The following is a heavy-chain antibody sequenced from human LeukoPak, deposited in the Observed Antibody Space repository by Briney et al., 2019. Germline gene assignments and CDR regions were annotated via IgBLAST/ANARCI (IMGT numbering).Heavy chain of an antibody. V-gene: IGHV1-18*01. CDR1: GYTFTSYG. CDR2: ISAYNGNT. J-gene: IGHJ6*03. Sequence: ASVKVSCKASGYTFTSYGISWVRQAPGQGREWMGWISAYNGNTNYAQKLQGRVTMTTDTSTSTAYMELRSLRSDDTAVYYCARGAVAGTYYYYYMDVWGKGTTVTVSS. CDR3: ARGAVAGTYYYYYMDV. D-gene: IGHD6-19*01.